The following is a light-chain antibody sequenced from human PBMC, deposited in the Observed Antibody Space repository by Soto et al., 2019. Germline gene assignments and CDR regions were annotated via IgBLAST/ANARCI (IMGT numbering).Light chain of an antibody. V-gene: IGLV2-14*01. CDR1: SSDVGAYNS. J-gene: IGLJ1*01. Sequence: QSALTQPPSASGSPGQSITISCTGTSSDVGAYNSVSWYQQHPGKAPKLIIFEVFNRPSGASTRFSGSKSGNTASLTISGLQADDEADYYCSSYTDSSTYVFGTGTKVTVL. CDR2: EVF. CDR3: SSYTDSSTYV.